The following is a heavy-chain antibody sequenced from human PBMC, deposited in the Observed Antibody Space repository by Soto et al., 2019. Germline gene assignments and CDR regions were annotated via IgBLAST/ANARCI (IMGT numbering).Heavy chain of an antibody. CDR1: GFTFSSYS. D-gene: IGHD6-19*01. CDR2: ISYDGSYK. J-gene: IGHJ4*02. Sequence: QVQLVESGGGVVQPGRSLRLSCAASGFTFSSYSMNWVRQAPGKGLEWVAVISYDGSYKYYADSVKGRFTISRDNSKNTLYLQMNSLRAEDTAVYYCARGAGIAVTATSFDYWGQGTLVTVSS. CDR3: ARGAGIAVTATSFDY. V-gene: IGHV3-30-3*01.